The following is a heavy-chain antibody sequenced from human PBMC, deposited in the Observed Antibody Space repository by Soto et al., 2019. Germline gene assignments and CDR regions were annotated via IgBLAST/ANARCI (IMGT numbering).Heavy chain of an antibody. CDR3: ARDRGYTYGFDY. CDR1: GLTFTSYS. J-gene: IGHJ4*02. CDR2: ISSSSSTI. Sequence: EVQLMESEGGLVQPGGSLRLSCAASGLTFTSYSMNWVRQAPGKGLEWVSFISSSSSTIYYADSVKGRFTISRDNAKNSLYLQMNSLRDEDTAVYYCARDRGYTYGFDYWGQGTLVTVSS. V-gene: IGHV3-48*02. D-gene: IGHD5-18*01.